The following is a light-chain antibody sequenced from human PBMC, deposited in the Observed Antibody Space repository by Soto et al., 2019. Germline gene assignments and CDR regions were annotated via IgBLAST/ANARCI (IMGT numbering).Light chain of an antibody. V-gene: IGKV3-11*01. CDR2: DAS. J-gene: IGKJ4*01. CDR3: QQSRNWPLT. CDR1: QSVSSN. Sequence: EIVLTQSPATLSLSPGERATLSCRASQSVSSNLVWYQQKPGQAPRLLIYDASNRATGIPVRFSGSGSGTDFTLTISSLEPEDFAVYYCQQSRNWPLTFGGGTKVEIK.